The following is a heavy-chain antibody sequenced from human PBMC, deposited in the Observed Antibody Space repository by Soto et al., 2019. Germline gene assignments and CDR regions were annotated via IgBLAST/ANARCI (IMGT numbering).Heavy chain of an antibody. CDR1: GFSFSDYY. D-gene: IGHD2-21*02. CDR2: INTRSSTM. V-gene: IGHV3-11*01. Sequence: QVQLVESGGGLVKPGGSLRLSCTASGFSFSDYYMSWIRQAPGKGLEWISYINTRSSTMYYADSVKGRFTISRDNAKNSLYLKMNSLRAEDTAVYYCARGIIVVVTALDAFDMWGQGTMVTVSS. CDR3: ARGIIVVVTALDAFDM. J-gene: IGHJ3*02.